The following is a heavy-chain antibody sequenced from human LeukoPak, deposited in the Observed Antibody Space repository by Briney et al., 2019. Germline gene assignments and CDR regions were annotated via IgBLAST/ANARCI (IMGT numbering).Heavy chain of an antibody. V-gene: IGHV3-21*01. D-gene: IGHD5-18*01. CDR3: ARELDGYDY. CDR1: GFMFSTSS. CDR2: VSSSSSYI. J-gene: IGHJ4*02. Sequence: GGSLRLSCAASGFMFSTSSMNWVRQAPGKGLEWVSSVSSSSSYIYYADPVKGRFTISRDNAKNSLYLHMNSLRAEDTAVYYCARELDGYDYWGQGTLVTVSS.